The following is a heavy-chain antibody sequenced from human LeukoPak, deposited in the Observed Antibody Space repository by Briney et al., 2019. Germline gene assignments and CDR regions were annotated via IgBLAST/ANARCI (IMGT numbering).Heavy chain of an antibody. J-gene: IGHJ4*02. V-gene: IGHV4-39*01. D-gene: IGHD2-15*01. CDR2: IYYGGSP. Sequence: PSETLSLTCNVSGGSISTTTNSWGWAWIRQRPTKGLEWIGSIYYGGSPYYTSSLKSRVTTSVDTSKNQFSLKLSSVTAADTAVYYCARHHSGGSLSPLLYWGQGTLVTVSS. CDR1: GGSISTTTNS. CDR3: ARHHSGGSLSPLLY.